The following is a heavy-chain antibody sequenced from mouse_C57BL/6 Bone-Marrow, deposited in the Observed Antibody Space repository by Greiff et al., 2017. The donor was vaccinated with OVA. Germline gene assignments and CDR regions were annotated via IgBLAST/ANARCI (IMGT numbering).Heavy chain of an antibody. CDR3: ARTRGNFYYYAMDY. CDR2: ISGGGGNT. Sequence: EVHLVESGGGLVKPGGSLKLSCAASVFTFSSYTMSWVRQTPEKRLEWVATISGGGGNTSYPDSVTVPFTISSDHAKNTLYLQMSSLRSEDTALYYCARTRGNFYYYAMDYWGQGTSVTVSS. J-gene: IGHJ4*01. V-gene: IGHV5-9*01. CDR1: VFTFSSYT. D-gene: IGHD2-1*01.